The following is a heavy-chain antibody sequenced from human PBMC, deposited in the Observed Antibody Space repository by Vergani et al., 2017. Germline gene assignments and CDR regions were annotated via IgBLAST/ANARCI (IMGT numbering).Heavy chain of an antibody. CDR3: ARDITRFGVVILSSYFDY. J-gene: IGHJ4*02. D-gene: IGHD3-3*01. V-gene: IGHV3-11*01. Sequence: QVQLVESGGGLVKPGGSLRLSCAASGFTFSDYYMSWIRQAPGKGLELVSYISSSGSTIYYADSVKGRFTISRDNANNSLYLQMNSLRAEDTAVYYCARDITRFGVVILSSYFDYWGQGTLVTVSS. CDR1: GFTFSDYY. CDR2: ISSSGSTI.